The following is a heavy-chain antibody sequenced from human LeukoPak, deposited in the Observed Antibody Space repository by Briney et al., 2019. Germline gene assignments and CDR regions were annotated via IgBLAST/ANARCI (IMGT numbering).Heavy chain of an antibody. CDR3: ARGGAGIQLWYRQMYYFDY. J-gene: IGHJ4*02. CDR2: INPNSGGT. D-gene: IGHD5-18*01. V-gene: IGHV1-2*06. Sequence: ASVKVSCKASGYTFTGYYMHWVRLAPGQGLEWMGRINPNSGGTNYAQKFQGRVTMTRDTSISTAYMELSRLRSDDTAVYYCARGGAGIQLWYRQMYYFDYWGQGTLVTVSS. CDR1: GYTFTGYY.